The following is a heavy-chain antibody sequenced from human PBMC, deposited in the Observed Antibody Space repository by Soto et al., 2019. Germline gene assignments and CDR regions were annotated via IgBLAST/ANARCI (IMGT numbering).Heavy chain of an antibody. CDR3: SRGGIMWTKYLFAY. Sequence: PSETLSLTCTVSGDSVSITIYYWRWFRQHPGKGLEWIGHVHYTGTTDYNPSFKSRVTMSIDPSKNQFSLKVNSVTAADTAVYFRSRGGIMWTKYLFAYWGQGAPVTVSS. CDR1: GDSVSITIYY. CDR2: VHYTGTT. D-gene: IGHD3-16*01. V-gene: IGHV4-61*01. J-gene: IGHJ4*02.